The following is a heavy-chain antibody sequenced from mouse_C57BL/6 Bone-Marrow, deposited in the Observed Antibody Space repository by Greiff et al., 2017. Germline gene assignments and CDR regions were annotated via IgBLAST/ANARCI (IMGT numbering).Heavy chain of an antibody. CDR2: IYPRDGST. D-gene: IGHD3-3*01. CDR3: ARRDCENNGWYFDV. CDR1: GYTFTDYS. J-gene: IGHJ1*03. V-gene: IGHV1-78*01. Sequence: QVQLQQSDAELVKPGASVKLSCKASGYTFTDYSIHWLKQRPEQGLEWIGYIYPRDGSTKYNEKFKGKATLTADKSSSTAYMQLNSLTSENSAVYFCARRDCENNGWYFDVWGTGTTVTVSS.